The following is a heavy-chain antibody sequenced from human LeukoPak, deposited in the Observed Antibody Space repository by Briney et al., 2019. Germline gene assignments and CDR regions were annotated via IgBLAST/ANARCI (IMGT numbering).Heavy chain of an antibody. J-gene: IGHJ4*02. D-gene: IGHD2-2*01. CDR1: GGTFSSYA. Sequence: SVKVSCKASGGTFSSYAISWVRQAPGQGLEWMGGIIPIFGTANYAQKFQGRVTITTDESTSTAYMELSSLRSEDTAVYYCAREGSCSSTSCYLDYRGQGTLVTVSS. CDR3: AREGSCSSTSCYLDY. V-gene: IGHV1-69*05. CDR2: IIPIFGTA.